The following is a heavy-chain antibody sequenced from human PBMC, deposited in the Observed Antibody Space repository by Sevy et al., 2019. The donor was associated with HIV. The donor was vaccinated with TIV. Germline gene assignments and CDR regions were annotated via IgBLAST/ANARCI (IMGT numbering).Heavy chain of an antibody. CDR2: ISGSGGSS. CDR3: AKDLYYDNSLFDY. CDR1: EFSLSNYA. J-gene: IGHJ4*02. V-gene: IGHV3-23*01. D-gene: IGHD3-22*01. Sequence: GGSLRLSCVASEFSLSNYAMNWVRQAPGKGLEWGSGISGSGGSSYYADSVKGRFTISRDNSKNTLYLQMNSLRAEDTAVYYCAKDLYYDNSLFDYWGQGILVTVSS.